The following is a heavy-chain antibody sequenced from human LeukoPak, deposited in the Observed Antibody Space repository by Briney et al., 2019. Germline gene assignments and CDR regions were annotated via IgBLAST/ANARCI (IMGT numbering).Heavy chain of an antibody. CDR1: GGSTSRYY. D-gene: IGHD6-13*01. V-gene: IGHV4-59*08. Sequence: PSETLSVTCTVSGGSTSRYYWSWIRQPPGQRLERLGYLYYSGSTTYNPSLKSRLTMSLDTSKNQISLRLISLTAADTAVYYCARLPGIAAIWGQGTLVTVSS. CDR2: LYYSGST. CDR3: ARLPGIAAI. J-gene: IGHJ4*02.